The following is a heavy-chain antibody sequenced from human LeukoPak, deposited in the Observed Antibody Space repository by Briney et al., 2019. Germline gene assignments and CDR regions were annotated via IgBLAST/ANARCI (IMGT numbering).Heavy chain of an antibody. J-gene: IGHJ4*02. Sequence: SQTLSLTCTASGGSISSGSYYWSWIRQPAGKGLEWIGSIYTSGSTNYNPSLKSRVTISVDTSKNQFSLKLSSVTAADTAVYYCAVQLRGFGEASSFYFDYWGQGTLVTVSS. CDR2: IYTSGST. CDR1: GGSISSGSYY. D-gene: IGHD3-10*01. CDR3: AVQLRGFGEASSFYFDY. V-gene: IGHV4-61*02.